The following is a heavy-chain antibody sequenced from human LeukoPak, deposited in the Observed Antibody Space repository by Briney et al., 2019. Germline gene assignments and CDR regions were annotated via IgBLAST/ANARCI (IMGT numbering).Heavy chain of an antibody. CDR2: IMPLFGTA. D-gene: IGHD4-17*01. CDR1: GGTFSNSA. Sequence: ASVKVSCKTSGGTFSNSAISWVRQALGQGLEWLTRIMPLFGTAGYAQKFQGRVTITKDESTRTVYLELTSLTSDDTAVYYCARDVHGDYGSGWFDPWGQGTLVSVSS. V-gene: IGHV1-69*05. CDR3: ARDVHGDYGSGWFDP. J-gene: IGHJ5*02.